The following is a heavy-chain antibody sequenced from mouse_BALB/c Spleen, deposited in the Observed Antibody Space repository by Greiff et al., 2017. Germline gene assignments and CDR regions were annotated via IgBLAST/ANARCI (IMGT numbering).Heavy chain of an antibody. V-gene: IGHV1-14*01. D-gene: IGHD1-1*01. CDR3: AREDYYGSSDY. J-gene: IGHJ2*01. CDR1: GYTFTSYV. Sequence: VQLKESGPELVKPGASVKMSCKASGYTFTSYVMHWVKQKPGQGLEWIGYINPYNDGTKYNEKFKGKATLTSDKSSSTAYMELSSLTSEDSAVYYCAREDYYGSSDYWGQGTTLTVSS. CDR2: INPYNDGT.